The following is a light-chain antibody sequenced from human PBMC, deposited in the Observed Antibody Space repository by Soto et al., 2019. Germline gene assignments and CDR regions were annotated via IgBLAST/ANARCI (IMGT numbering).Light chain of an antibody. CDR2: WAS. CDR3: QQYYSTPPT. Sequence: DNVMTQSPDSLGVSLGERATINCKPSQSVLYSSNNKNYLAWYQQKPGQPPKLLIHWASTRESGVPDRFSGSGSGTDFTLTISSLQAEDVAVYYCQQYYSTPPTFGQGTKLEIK. V-gene: IGKV4-1*01. J-gene: IGKJ2*01. CDR1: QSVLYSSNNKNY.